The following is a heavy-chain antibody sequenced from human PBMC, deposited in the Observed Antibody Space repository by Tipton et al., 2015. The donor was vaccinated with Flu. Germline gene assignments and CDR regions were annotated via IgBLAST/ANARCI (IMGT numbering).Heavy chain of an antibody. V-gene: IGHV3-30*13. J-gene: IGHJ4*02. CDR3: ARDSDYGSGSYWIDY. CDR1: GFTFSNYG. CDR2: ISYDGSNQ. Sequence: SLSLSCAASGFTFSNYGMFWVRQAPGKGLEWVTTISYDGSNQYYADSVKGRFTISRDNSKNMVYLQMNSLKAEDTAVYYCARDSDYGSGSYWIDYWGQGTLVIVSS. D-gene: IGHD3-10*01.